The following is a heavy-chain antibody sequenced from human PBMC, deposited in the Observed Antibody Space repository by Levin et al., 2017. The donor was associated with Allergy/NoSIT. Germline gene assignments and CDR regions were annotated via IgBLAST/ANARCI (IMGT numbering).Heavy chain of an antibody. J-gene: IGHJ4*02. V-gene: IGHV4-61*01. Sequence: PSETLSLTCTVSGGSVNSGNYYWSWIRQPPGKGLEWIGYIYNGGSTNYNPSLKSRVTISRDTSKNQFSLKLTSVTAADTAVYYCARVMPGPYFDYWGQGTLVTVSS. CDR3: ARVMPGPYFDY. D-gene: IGHD2-2*01. CDR1: GGSVNSGNYY. CDR2: IYNGGST.